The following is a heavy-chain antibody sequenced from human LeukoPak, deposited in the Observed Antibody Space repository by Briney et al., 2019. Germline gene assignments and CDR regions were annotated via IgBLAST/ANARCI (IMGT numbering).Heavy chain of an antibody. CDR3: TKDRNAWPTNFDS. J-gene: IGHJ4*02. CDR1: GFTFSTYA. D-gene: IGHD5-24*01. Sequence: GESLRLSCAASGFTFSTYAVNWVRQSPGQGLEWVSAISSSGGTTYYADSVKGRFSISRDKSKNTLYLRMNSLRAEDTAVYYCTKDRNAWPTNFDSWGEGALVTVSA. CDR2: ISSSGGTT. V-gene: IGHV3-23*01.